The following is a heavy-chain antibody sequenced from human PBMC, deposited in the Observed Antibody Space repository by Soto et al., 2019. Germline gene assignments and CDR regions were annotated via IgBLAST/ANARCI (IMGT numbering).Heavy chain of an antibody. D-gene: IGHD3-10*01. V-gene: IGHV3-15*01. CDR2: IRSETHGGTT. CDR1: GFTFSNAW. Sequence: EVQLVESGGGLVKPGGSLRLSCAASGFTFSNAWMNWARQAPGKGLEWVGRIRSETHGGTTDYAAPVKGRFTISRDDSKNSLYLHMNSLQTEDTAVYYCSTDWATGRGCGQGTLVTVSS. CDR3: STDWATGRG. J-gene: IGHJ4*02.